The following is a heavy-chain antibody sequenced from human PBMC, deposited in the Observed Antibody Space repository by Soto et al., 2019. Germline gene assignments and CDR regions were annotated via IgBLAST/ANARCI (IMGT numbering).Heavy chain of an antibody. D-gene: IGHD4-17*01. Sequence: SETLSLTCTVSGGSISSSTYYWGWIRQPPGKGLEWIGSIYYSGSTYYNPSLKSRVTISVDTSKNQFSLKLSSVTAADTAVYYCANSYGDYVSYWGQGILVTVSS. CDR1: GGSISSSTYY. CDR3: ANSYGDYVSY. CDR2: IYYSGST. V-gene: IGHV4-39*01. J-gene: IGHJ4*02.